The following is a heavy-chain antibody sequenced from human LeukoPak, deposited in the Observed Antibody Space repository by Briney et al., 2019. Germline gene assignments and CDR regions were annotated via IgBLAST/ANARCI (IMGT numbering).Heavy chain of an antibody. CDR1: GGSFSDYY. V-gene: IGHV4-34*01. D-gene: IGHD5-24*01. CDR3: ASVKLATTNFEH. J-gene: IGHJ4*02. Sequence: RPSETLSLTCGVYGGSFSDYYWSWIRQPPGKGLEWIGEISYSGSTNYNPSLKSRVAISVDTSKNQFSLKVNSVTAADTAVYYCASVKLATTNFEHWGQGTLVTVSS. CDR2: ISYSGST.